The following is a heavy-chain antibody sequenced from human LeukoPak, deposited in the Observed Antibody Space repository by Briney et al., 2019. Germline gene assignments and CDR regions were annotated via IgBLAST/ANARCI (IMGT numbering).Heavy chain of an antibody. CDR1: GFTFSSYA. CDR2: ITNSGGST. V-gene: IGHV3-23*01. CDR3: AKDLRESSGWHGNFDY. Sequence: GGSLRLSCAASGFTFSSYAMTWVRQAPGKGLEWVSGITNSGGSTYYADSVKGRFTISRDNSKNTLYLQMNSLRAEDTAVYYCAKDLRESSGWHGNFDYWGQGTPVTVSS. D-gene: IGHD6-19*01. J-gene: IGHJ4*02.